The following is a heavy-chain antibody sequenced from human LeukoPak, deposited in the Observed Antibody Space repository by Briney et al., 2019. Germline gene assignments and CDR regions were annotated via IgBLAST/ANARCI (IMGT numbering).Heavy chain of an antibody. CDR1: GGSISSSNW. CDR3: ARDRQRGGLEYYYDSSGSEYHY. V-gene: IGHV4-4*02. D-gene: IGHD3-22*01. J-gene: IGHJ4*02. CDR2: IYHSGST. Sequence: PSGTLSLTCAVSGGSISSSNWWSWVRQPPGKGLEWIGEIYHSGSTNYNPSLKSRVTISVDKSKNQFSLKLSSVTAADTAVYYCARDRQRGGLEYYYDSSGSEYHYWGQGTLVTVSS.